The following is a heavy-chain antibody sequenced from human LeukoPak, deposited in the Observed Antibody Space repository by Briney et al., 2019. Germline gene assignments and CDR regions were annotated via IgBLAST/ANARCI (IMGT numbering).Heavy chain of an antibody. V-gene: IGHV1-69*05. CDR2: IIPIFGTA. Sequence: SVKVSCKASGGTFSSYAISWVRQAPGQGLEWMGRIIPIFGTANYAQKFQGRVTITTDESTSTAYMELSSLRSEDTAVYYCAREVSYYGSGSRYYFDHWGQGTLVTVSS. J-gene: IGHJ4*02. CDR3: AREVSYYGSGSRYYFDH. CDR1: GGTFSSYA. D-gene: IGHD3-10*01.